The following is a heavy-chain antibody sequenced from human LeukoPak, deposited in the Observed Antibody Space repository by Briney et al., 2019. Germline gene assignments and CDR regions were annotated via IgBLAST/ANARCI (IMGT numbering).Heavy chain of an antibody. Sequence: PSETLSLTCTVSGGSISGWYWSWIRQPPGKGLEWIGYIYSSGSTNYNPSLKSRVTISVDTSKNQFSLKVSSVTAADTAVYYCVRDLYDSSGYLYYFDYWGRGTQVTVSS. D-gene: IGHD3-22*01. J-gene: IGHJ4*02. CDR3: VRDLYDSSGYLYYFDY. CDR2: IYSSGST. CDR1: GGSISGWY. V-gene: IGHV4-59*01.